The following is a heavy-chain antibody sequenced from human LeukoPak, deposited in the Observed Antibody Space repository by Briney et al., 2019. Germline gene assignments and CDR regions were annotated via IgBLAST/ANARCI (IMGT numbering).Heavy chain of an antibody. CDR2: IKSKTDGGTT. V-gene: IGHV3-15*01. D-gene: IGHD5-24*01. CDR3: TTEDGYNYYYYYGMDV. J-gene: IGHJ6*02. CDR1: GFTFSNAW. Sequence: PGGSLRLSCAASGFTFSNAWMSWVRQAPGKGLEWVGRIKSKTDGGTTDYAAPVKGRFTISRDDSKNMLYLQMNSLKTEGTAVYYCTTEDGYNYYYYYGMDVWGQGTTVTVSS.